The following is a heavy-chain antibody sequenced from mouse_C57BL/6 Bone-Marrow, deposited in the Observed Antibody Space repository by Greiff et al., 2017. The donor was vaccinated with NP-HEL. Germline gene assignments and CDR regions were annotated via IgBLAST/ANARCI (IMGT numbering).Heavy chain of an antibody. CDR1: GFNIKNTY. CDR2: IDPANGNT. Sequence: VQLQQSVAELVRPGASVKLSCTASGFNIKNTYMHWVKQRPEQGLEWIGRIDPANGNTKYAPKFQGKSTLTVDKSSSTAYMQLSSLTSEDSAVYYCGTQEVYEGAMDYWGQGTSVTVSS. CDR3: GTQEVYEGAMDY. J-gene: IGHJ4*01. D-gene: IGHD2-3*01. V-gene: IGHV14-3*01.